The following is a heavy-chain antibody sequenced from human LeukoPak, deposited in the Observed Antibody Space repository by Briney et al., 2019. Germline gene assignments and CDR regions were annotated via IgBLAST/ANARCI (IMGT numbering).Heavy chain of an antibody. D-gene: IGHD3-16*02. V-gene: IGHV5-51*01. Sequence: GESLKISCKGSGYSFTSYWIGWVRQMPGKGLEWMGIIYPGDSYTRYSPSFQGQVTISADKSISTAYLQWSSLKASDTAMYYCARLIGRNVNYYYYYMDVWGKGTTVTVSS. CDR3: ARLIGRNVNYYYYYMDV. J-gene: IGHJ6*03. CDR2: IYPGDSYT. CDR1: GYSFTSYW.